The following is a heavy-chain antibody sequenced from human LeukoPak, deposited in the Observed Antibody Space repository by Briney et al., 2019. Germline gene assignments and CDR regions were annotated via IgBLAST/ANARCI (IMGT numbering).Heavy chain of an antibody. CDR3: ARAPLQQQLALNFDY. D-gene: IGHD6-13*01. CDR1: GGPISSSSYY. CDR2: IYYSGST. J-gene: IGHJ4*02. Sequence: PSETLSLTCTVSGGPISSSSYYWGWIRQPPGRGLDRIGSIYYSGSTYYNPSLKSRVTIPVDRSKNQFSLKLSSVTAADTAVYYCARAPLQQQLALNFDYWGQGTLVTVSS. V-gene: IGHV4-39*07.